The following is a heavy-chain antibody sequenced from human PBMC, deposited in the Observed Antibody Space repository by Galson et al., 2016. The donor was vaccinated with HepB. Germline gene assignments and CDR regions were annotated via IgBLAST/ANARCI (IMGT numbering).Heavy chain of an antibody. J-gene: IGHJ4*02. Sequence: ETLSLTCSVSNGSVSRGSYYWTWIRQPPGKGLEWIGNIYYSGSTNYNPSLKSRLTISADTSKNKFSLQLNSVTAADSAVYYCARTRFYYGDYVYWGQGILVTVSS. CDR1: NGSVSRGSYY. V-gene: IGHV4-61*01. CDR3: ARTRFYYGDYVY. CDR2: IYYSGST. D-gene: IGHD4-17*01.